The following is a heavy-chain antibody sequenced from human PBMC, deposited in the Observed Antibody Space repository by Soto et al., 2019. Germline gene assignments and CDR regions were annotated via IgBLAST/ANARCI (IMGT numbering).Heavy chain of an antibody. CDR1: GGTFSSYA. D-gene: IGHD1-1*01. J-gene: IGHJ4*02. CDR3: AREGVPTGWAPYYFDY. Sequence: QVQLVQSGAEVKKPGSSVKVSCKASGGTFSSYAISWVRQAPGQGLEWMGGIIPIFGTANYAQKFQGRVTITADESTSTSYMELSSLRSEDTAVYYCAREGVPTGWAPYYFDYWGQGTLVTVSA. V-gene: IGHV1-69*01. CDR2: IIPIFGTA.